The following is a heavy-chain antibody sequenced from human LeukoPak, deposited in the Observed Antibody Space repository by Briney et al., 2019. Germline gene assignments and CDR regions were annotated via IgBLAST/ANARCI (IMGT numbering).Heavy chain of an antibody. CDR1: GGSFSGYY. Sequence: SETLSLTCAVYGGSFSGYYWSWIRQPPGKRLEWIGEINHSGSTNYNPSLKSRVTISVDTSKNQFSLKLSSVTAADTAVYYCARGGYSYGTPFDYWGQGTLVTVSS. V-gene: IGHV4-34*01. J-gene: IGHJ4*02. CDR2: INHSGST. CDR3: ARGGYSYGTPFDY. D-gene: IGHD5-18*01.